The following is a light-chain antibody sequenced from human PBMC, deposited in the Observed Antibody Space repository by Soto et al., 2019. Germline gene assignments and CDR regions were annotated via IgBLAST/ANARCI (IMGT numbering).Light chain of an antibody. Sequence: DIVMTQSPDSLAVSLGERATLNCKSSQSVLYSSNSKNHLAWYQQKAGQPPKLLIYWASTRESGVPDRFSGGGSGTEFTLTISSLQAEDVAVYYCQQYYSTPFTFGGGTQVEI. CDR1: QSVLYSSNSKNH. CDR2: WAS. CDR3: QQYYSTPFT. V-gene: IGKV4-1*01. J-gene: IGKJ4*01.